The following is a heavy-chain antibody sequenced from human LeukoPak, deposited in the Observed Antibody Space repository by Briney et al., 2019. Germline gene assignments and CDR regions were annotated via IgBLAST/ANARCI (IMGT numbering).Heavy chain of an antibody. CDR1: GFTFSDYY. Sequence: GGSLRLSCAASGFTFSDYYMSWIRQAPGKGLEWVSYISSSGSTIYYADSVKGRFTISRDNAKNSLYLQMNSLRAEDTAVYYCARNLWFGDLKGTEDYWGQGTLVTVSS. CDR2: ISSSGSTI. CDR3: ARNLWFGDLKGTEDY. J-gene: IGHJ4*02. V-gene: IGHV3-11*01. D-gene: IGHD3-10*01.